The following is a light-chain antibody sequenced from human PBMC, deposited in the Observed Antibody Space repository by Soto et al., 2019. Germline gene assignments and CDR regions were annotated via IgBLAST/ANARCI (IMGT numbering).Light chain of an antibody. J-gene: IGLJ1*01. CDR2: DVS. Sequence: QSALTQPASVSGSPGQSITISCTGTSSDVGGYNYVSWYQQHPGKAPKLIICDVSNRPSGVSNRFSGSKSANTASLTISGLQAEDEADYYCSSYTTTSTYVFGTGTKLTVL. CDR3: SSYTTTSTYV. CDR1: SSDVGGYNY. V-gene: IGLV2-14*01.